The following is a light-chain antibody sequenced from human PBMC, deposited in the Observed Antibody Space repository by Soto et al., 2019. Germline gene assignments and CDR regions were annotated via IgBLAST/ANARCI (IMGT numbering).Light chain of an antibody. CDR2: EVN. V-gene: IGLV2-23*02. J-gene: IGLJ2*01. CDR3: CLYGGSNNYVV. Sequence: QSALTQPASVSGAPGQSITISCTGTSSDVGKYTFVSWYGQHPGKAPKLIIFEVNKRPSGVSNRFSGSKSANTASLTISGLQAEDEDNYYCCLYGGSNNYVVFGGGTQLTVL. CDR1: SSDVGKYTF.